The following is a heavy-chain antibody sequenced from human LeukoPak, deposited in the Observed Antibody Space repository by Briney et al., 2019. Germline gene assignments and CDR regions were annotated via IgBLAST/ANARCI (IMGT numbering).Heavy chain of an antibody. J-gene: IGHJ4*02. D-gene: IGHD3-10*01. V-gene: IGHV4-4*02. CDR1: GFSLSTSAMR. CDR3: ARGGPRLVRGAPLNY. CDR2: INHSGST. Sequence: SGPALVKPTQTLTLTCTFSGFSLSTSAMRVSWIRQPPGKGLEWIGEINHSGSTNYNPSLKSRVTISVDTSKNQFSLKLSSVTAADTAMYYCARGGPRLVRGAPLNYWGQGTLVTVSS.